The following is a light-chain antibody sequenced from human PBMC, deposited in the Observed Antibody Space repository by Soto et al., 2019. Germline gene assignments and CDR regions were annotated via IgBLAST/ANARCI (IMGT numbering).Light chain of an antibody. CDR3: QQLDTYEIT. CDR1: QGISSY. Sequence: IQLTQSPSSLSASVGARVTITCRTSQGISSYLAWYQQKPGKAPNLLIYAASTLQSGVPSRFSGSGSGTDFTLTISSLQPEDFATYYCQQLDTYEITFGQGTRLEIK. J-gene: IGKJ5*01. V-gene: IGKV1-9*01. CDR2: AAS.